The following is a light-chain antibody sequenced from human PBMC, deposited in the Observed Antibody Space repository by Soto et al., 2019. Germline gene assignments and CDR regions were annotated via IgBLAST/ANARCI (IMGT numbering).Light chain of an antibody. CDR2: EGS. J-gene: IGLJ1*01. V-gene: IGLV2-23*03. Sequence: QSVLAQPASLPGSPVQSRTLSCTGTRRDVLSYNLVSWYQQHPGNAPKLMIYEGSKRPSGVSNRFSGSKSGNTASLTISGLQAEDEADYYCCSYAGSSTFSYVFGTGTKVTVL. CDR1: RRDVLSYNL. CDR3: CSYAGSSTFSYV.